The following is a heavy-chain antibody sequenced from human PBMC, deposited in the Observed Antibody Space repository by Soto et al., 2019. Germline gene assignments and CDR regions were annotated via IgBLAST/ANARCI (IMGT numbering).Heavy chain of an antibody. CDR3: ARDYGDYLNWFDP. CDR2: IYHSGST. Sequence: QVQLQESGPVLVKPSGPLSLTCAVSGGSISSSNWWSGVRQPPGKGLEWIGEIYHSGSTNYNPSLKSRVTISVDKSKNLFSLKLSSVTAAYTAVYYCARDYGDYLNWFDPWGQGTLVTVSS. CDR1: GGSISSSNW. J-gene: IGHJ5*02. V-gene: IGHV4-4*02. D-gene: IGHD4-17*01.